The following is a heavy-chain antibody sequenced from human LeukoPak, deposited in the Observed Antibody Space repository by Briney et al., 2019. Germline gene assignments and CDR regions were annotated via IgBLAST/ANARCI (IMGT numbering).Heavy chain of an antibody. D-gene: IGHD3-10*01. CDR1: GFTFSSYG. CDR2: IYSGGST. V-gene: IGHV3-66*01. J-gene: IGHJ4*02. Sequence: PGGTLRLSCAASGFTFSSYGMSWVRQAPGKGLEWVSVIYSGGSTYYADSVKGRFTISRDNSKNTLYLQMNSLRAEDTAVYYCARVLLWFGELGRWDYWGQGTLVTVSS. CDR3: ARVLLWFGELGRWDY.